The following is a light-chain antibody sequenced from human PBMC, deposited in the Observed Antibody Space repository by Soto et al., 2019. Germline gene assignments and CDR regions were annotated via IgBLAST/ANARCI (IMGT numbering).Light chain of an antibody. Sequence: SVLSQAPPVSACPGQKVTHSRPGNSSNNWDNYVSWYQQLPGPAPQLLIYENNKRPSGIPDRFSGSNSGTSATLGITGLQTGDEADYYCGTWDSSLSAGYVFGTGTKVTVL. CDR2: ENN. V-gene: IGLV1-51*02. CDR1: SSNNWDNY. CDR3: GTWDSSLSAGYV. J-gene: IGLJ1*01.